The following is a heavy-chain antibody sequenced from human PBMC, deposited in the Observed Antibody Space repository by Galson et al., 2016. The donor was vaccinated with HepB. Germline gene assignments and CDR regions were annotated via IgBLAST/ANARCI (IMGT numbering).Heavy chain of an antibody. D-gene: IGHD5-24*01. CDR1: GFTFSSYW. CDR2: INSDGSST. V-gene: IGHV3-74*01. CDR3: ARRMVTITSFDY. J-gene: IGHJ4*02. Sequence: SLRLSCAASGFTFSSYWMHWVRQAPGKGLVWVSRINSDGSSTSYADSVKGRLTISRDNAKNTLYLQMNSLRAEDTAVYYCARRMVTITSFDYWGQGTLVTVSS.